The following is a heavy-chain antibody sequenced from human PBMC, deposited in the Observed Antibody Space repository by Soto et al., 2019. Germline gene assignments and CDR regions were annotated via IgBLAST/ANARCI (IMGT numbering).Heavy chain of an antibody. D-gene: IGHD4-17*01. CDR3: ANGQTVTTARRWFDP. J-gene: IGHJ5*02. Sequence: QVQLVQSGAEVKKPGSSVKVSCKASGGTFSSYAISWVRQAPGQGLEWMGGIIPIFGTANYAQKFQGRVTIXADTSXXTANRELSSLRSEDTAVYYCANGQTVTTARRWFDPWGQGTLVTVSS. CDR1: GGTFSSYA. CDR2: IIPIFGTA. V-gene: IGHV1-69*14.